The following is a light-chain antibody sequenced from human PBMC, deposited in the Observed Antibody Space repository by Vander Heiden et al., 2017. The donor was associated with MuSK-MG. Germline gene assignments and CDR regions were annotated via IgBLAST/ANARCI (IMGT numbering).Light chain of an antibody. Sequence: DIQMTQPPSSGHASVEDRVTITCRASQGISSWLAWYQQKPLIAPKLLIYAGSSVQSRVPSRFSGSGSGTDFTLTISSLQPEDFATYYCLQANSFPYTFGQGTKLEIK. V-gene: IGKV1D-12*01. CDR2: AGS. CDR3: LQANSFPYT. J-gene: IGKJ2*01. CDR1: QGISSW.